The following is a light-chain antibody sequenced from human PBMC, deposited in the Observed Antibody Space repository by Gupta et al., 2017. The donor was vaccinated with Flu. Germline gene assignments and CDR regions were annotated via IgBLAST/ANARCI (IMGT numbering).Light chain of an antibody. V-gene: IGKV1-33*01. CDR1: QDIGNL. CDR2: DAA. CDR3: QHYNSFPHS. J-gene: IGKJ2*03. Sequence: DINTTQSPSSLSVSIGDRVSLTCPGSQDIGNLLNWYQQKPGKSPELLINDAANLETGVPRRFSGSGSGTHYTFTISSLQPEDSATYDCQHYNSFPHSFGQGTKLEI.